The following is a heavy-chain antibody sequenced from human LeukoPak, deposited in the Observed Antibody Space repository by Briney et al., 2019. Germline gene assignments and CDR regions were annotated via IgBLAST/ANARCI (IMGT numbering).Heavy chain of an antibody. CDR3: AKGKRWLQPEFDY. CDR2: IRYDGSNK. J-gene: IGHJ4*02. CDR1: GFTFSSYW. V-gene: IGHV3-30*02. Sequence: PGGSLRLSCAASGFTFSSYWMSWVRQAPGKGLEWVAFIRYDGSNKYYADSVRGRFTISRDNSKNTLYLQMNSLRAEDTAVYYCAKGKRWLQPEFDYWGQGTLVTVSS. D-gene: IGHD5-24*01.